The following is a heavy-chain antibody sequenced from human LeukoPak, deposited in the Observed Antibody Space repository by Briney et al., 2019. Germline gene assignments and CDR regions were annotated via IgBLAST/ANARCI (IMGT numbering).Heavy chain of an antibody. D-gene: IGHD1-26*01. CDR1: VGTFISYA. CDR2: IIPIFGLT. V-gene: IGHV1-69*01. CDR3: ARSVGLSVGDRYFDL. Sequence: SVKVSSKPSVGTFISYATSWVRQAPGQGLEWMGGIIPIFGLTNYAQKFQGAVTITADESTSTAYMELSTLRSEDTGVYYCARSVGLSVGDRYFDLWGRGTLVTVSS. J-gene: IGHJ2*01.